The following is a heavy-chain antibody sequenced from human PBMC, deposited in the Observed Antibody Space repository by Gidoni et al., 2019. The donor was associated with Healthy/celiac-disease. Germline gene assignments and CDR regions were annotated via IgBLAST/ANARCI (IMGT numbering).Heavy chain of an antibody. CDR1: GCSISSSRYY. V-gene: IGHV4-39*07. D-gene: IGHD6-19*01. Sequence: QLQLQESGPGLVKPSETLSLTFTVSGCSISSSRYYWGWIRQPPGKGLEWIGSIYYSWSTYYNPSLKSRVTISVDTSKNQFSLKLSSVTAADTAVYYCARVPSGWYSGFDYWGQGTLVTVSS. CDR2: IYYSWST. CDR3: ARVPSGWYSGFDY. J-gene: IGHJ4*02.